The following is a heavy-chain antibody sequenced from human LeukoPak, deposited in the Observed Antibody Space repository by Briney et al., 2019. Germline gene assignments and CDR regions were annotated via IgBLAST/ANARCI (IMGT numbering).Heavy chain of an antibody. CDR3: ARGYCSSGGCLQHNWFDT. V-gene: IGHV3-11*01. CDR1: GFTFRDYY. Sequence: GGSLRLSCAASGFTFRDYYMTWIRQAPGKGLEWVSYIGSSGDTIYYADSVKGRFTIFRDNAKNSLDLKMNSMRVGDTAVYYCARGYCSSGGCLQHNWFDTWGQGTLVTVSS. CDR2: IGSSGDTI. J-gene: IGHJ5*02. D-gene: IGHD2-15*01.